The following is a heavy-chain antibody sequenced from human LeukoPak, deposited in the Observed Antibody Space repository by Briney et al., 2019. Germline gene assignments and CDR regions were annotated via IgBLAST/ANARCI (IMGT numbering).Heavy chain of an antibody. V-gene: IGHV4-4*07. CDR3: ARDEVTMVRGVIIGNWFDP. J-gene: IGHJ5*02. CDR2: IYTSGST. Sequence: PSETLSPTCTVSGGSISSYYWSWIRQPAGKGLEWIGRIYTSGSTNYNPSLKSRVTMSVDTSKNQFSLKLSSVTAADTAVYYCARDEVTMVRGVIIGNWFDPWGQGTLVTVSS. CDR1: GGSISSYY. D-gene: IGHD3-10*01.